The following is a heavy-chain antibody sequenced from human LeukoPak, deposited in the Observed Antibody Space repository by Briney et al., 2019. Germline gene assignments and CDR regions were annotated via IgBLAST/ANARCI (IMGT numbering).Heavy chain of an antibody. CDR3: ARAISRIAAAGTFDY. D-gene: IGHD6-13*01. CDR1: GDSVSSNSAA. J-gene: IGHJ4*02. V-gene: IGHV6-1*01. CDR2: TYYRSKWYN. Sequence: SQTLSLTCAISGDSVSSNSAAWNWIRQSPSRGLDWLERTYYRSKWYNDYAVSVKSRITINPDTSKNQFSLQMNSVTPEDTAVYYCARAISRIAAAGTFDYWGQGTLVTVSS.